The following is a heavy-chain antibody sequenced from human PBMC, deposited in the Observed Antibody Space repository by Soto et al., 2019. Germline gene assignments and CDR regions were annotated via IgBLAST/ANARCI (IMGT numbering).Heavy chain of an antibody. V-gene: IGHV4-30-4*01. Sequence: SETLSLTCSVSGGSVDSVNHYWSWIRQPPGKGLEWIGYIYNGGHTFYNPSLKSRVKVLVDKSRNQFSLRLSSVTAADTAVYFCATSEYSSLSINWFDPWGQGALVTVSS. CDR1: GGSVDSVNHY. CDR2: IYNGGHT. D-gene: IGHD6-6*01. CDR3: ATSEYSSLSINWFDP. J-gene: IGHJ5*02.